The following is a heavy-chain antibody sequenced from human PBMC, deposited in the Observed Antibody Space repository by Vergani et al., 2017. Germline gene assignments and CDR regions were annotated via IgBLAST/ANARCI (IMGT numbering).Heavy chain of an antibody. V-gene: IGHV3-21*01. J-gene: IGHJ4*02. D-gene: IGHD3-10*01. CDR2: ISSSSSYI. Sequence: EVQLVESGGGLVKPGGSLRLSCAASGFTFSSYSMNWVRQAPGKGLEWVSSISSSSSYIYYADSVKGRFTISRDNAKNSLYLQMNSLRAEDTAVYYCARGNGQMVRGVIGPYYFDYWGQGTLVTVSS. CDR3: ARGNGQMVRGVIGPYYFDY. CDR1: GFTFSSYS.